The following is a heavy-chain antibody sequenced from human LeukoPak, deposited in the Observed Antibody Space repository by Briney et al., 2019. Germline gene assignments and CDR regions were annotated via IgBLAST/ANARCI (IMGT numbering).Heavy chain of an antibody. Sequence: SETLSLTCTVSGGSISSYYCCWVRQPPGKGLEWIGHIYYSGSTNYNPSLKSRVTISVDTSKNQFSLKLSSVTAADTAVYYCARGSGWYYYWGQGTLVTVSS. D-gene: IGHD6-19*01. CDR1: GGSISSYY. V-gene: IGHV4-59*08. J-gene: IGHJ4*02. CDR2: IYYSGST. CDR3: ARGSGWYYY.